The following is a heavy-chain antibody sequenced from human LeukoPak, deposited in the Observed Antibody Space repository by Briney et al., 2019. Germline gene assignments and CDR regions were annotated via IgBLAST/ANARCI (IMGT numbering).Heavy chain of an antibody. D-gene: IGHD6-25*01. J-gene: IGHJ5*02. V-gene: IGHV3-74*01. Sequence: PGGSLRLSCAASGFTFSSYWMHWVRQAPGKGLVWFSRINNDGSDIIYADSVKGRFTVSRDNTKNTLYLQMNSLRDEDTAVYYCAKFAAPGSWGQGSLVTVSS. CDR1: GFTFSSYW. CDR3: AKFAAPGS. CDR2: INNDGSDI.